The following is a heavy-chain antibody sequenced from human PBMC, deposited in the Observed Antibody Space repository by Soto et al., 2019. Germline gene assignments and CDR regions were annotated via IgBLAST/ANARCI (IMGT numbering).Heavy chain of an antibody. V-gene: IGHV1-18*01. CDR3: AREGYSSGSGSYSPHRYYGMDV. Sequence: QVQLVQSGAEVKKPGSSVKVSCKASGYTFISYGISWVRQAPGQGLEWMGWISAYNDYTNYAQKLQGRVTMTTDTSTRIAYVGLRSLGSDDTAVYYCAREGYSSGSGSYSPHRYYGMDVWGQGTTVTVSS. CDR2: ISAYNDYT. D-gene: IGHD3-10*01. J-gene: IGHJ6*02. CDR1: GYTFISYG.